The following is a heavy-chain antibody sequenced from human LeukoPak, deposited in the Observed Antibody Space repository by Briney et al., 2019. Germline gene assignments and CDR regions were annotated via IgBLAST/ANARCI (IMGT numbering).Heavy chain of an antibody. V-gene: IGHV1-69*01. CDR2: IIPIFGTA. D-gene: IGHD2-15*01. CDR3: ARDPIRYCSGGSCYAGLAFDI. J-gene: IGHJ3*02. CDR1: GGTFSSYA. Sequence: ASVKVSCKASGGTFSSYAISWVGQAPGQGLEWRGGIIPIFGTANYAQKFQGRVTITADESTSTDYMELSSLRSEDTAVYYCARDPIRYCSGGSCYAGLAFDIWGQGTMVTVSS.